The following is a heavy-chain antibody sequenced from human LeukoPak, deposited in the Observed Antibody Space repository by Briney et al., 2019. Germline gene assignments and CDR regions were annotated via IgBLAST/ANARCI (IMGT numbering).Heavy chain of an antibody. CDR2: IDSSGTIT. CDR1: RFTFNDCA. CDR3: VKIAVAGHLDY. Sequence: GGSLRLSCVASRFTFNDCAMAWVRQAPGEGLEWVSAIDSSGTITYYADSVKGRFTISRDNSRNTLYLQVNSLRAEDTAIYYCVKIAVAGHLDYWGQGIPVTVSS. J-gene: IGHJ4*02. V-gene: IGHV3-23*05. D-gene: IGHD6-19*01.